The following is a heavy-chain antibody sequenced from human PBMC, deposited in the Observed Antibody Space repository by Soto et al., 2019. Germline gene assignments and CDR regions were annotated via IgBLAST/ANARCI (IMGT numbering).Heavy chain of an antibody. D-gene: IGHD3-22*01. Sequence: SEALPRTLAAAGGSINSSNWWRWVRQPPGKRLDWVGEIYHSGSTNYNPSLKSRVTISVDQSKNQFSLKLSSVTAADTAVYYCATYRYFYYSSVTYHLHLLSFPAQRSPDL. J-gene: IGHJ2*01. CDR2: IYHSGST. CDR3: ATYRYFYYSSVTYHLHLLSFPAQRSPDL. V-gene: IGHV4-4*02. CDR1: GGSINSSNW.